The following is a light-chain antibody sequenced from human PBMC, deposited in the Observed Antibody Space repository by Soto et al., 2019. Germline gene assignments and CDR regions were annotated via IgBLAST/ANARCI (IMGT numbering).Light chain of an antibody. CDR3: CSSAGSYTSV. J-gene: IGLJ3*02. Sequence: QSALTQPRSVSGSPGQSVTISCTGTGSDVGGYNYVSWYQQHPGKAPKLMIYDVSKRPSGVPDRFSGSKSGNTASLTISGLQAEDEAHDYCCSSAGSYTSVFGGRTKLTFL. V-gene: IGLV2-11*01. CDR2: DVS. CDR1: GSDVGGYNY.